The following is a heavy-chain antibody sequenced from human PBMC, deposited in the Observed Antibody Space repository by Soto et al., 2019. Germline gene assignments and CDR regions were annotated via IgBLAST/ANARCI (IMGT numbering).Heavy chain of an antibody. Sequence: GGSLRLSCAASGFICGSYDMSWVRQAPGKGLEWVSTILVDGRTFYVDSVKGGFTISRDSSQNTVYLQLNSLTAGDMALYYCAKATATGGGAFDICGQGTKVTVSS. J-gene: IGHJ3*02. CDR3: AKATATGGGAFDI. CDR1: GFICGSYD. V-gene: IGHV3-23*01. CDR2: ILVDGRT. D-gene: IGHD2-8*02.